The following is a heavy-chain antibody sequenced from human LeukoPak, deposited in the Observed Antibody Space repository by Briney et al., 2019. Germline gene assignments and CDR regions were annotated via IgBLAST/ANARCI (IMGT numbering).Heavy chain of an antibody. D-gene: IGHD6-13*01. CDR1: GFTFSSNW. V-gene: IGHV3-74*01. J-gene: IGHJ4*02. Sequence: GGSLRLSCAASGFTFSSNWMHWVRQAPGKGLVWVSLINSDGSSTSYADSVKGRFTISRDNAKNSLYLQMSSLRAEDTAVYYCARDGGSSWYFDYWGQGTLVTVSS. CDR2: INSDGSST. CDR3: ARDGGSSWYFDY.